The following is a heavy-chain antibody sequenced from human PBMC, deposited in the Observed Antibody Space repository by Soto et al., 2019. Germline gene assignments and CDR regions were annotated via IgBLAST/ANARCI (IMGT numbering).Heavy chain of an antibody. CDR3: ARYRREAVAGYTLDN. V-gene: IGHV4-59*01. Sequence: LSLTCTVSGGSISSNYWTWIRQPPGKGLEWIGYVYNSGSTNYNPSPKSRVTISEDTSKSQFSLKANSMTAADTAVYYCARYRREAVAGYTLDNWGQGILVTVSS. CDR2: VYNSGST. CDR1: GGSISSNY. J-gene: IGHJ4*02. D-gene: IGHD6-13*01.